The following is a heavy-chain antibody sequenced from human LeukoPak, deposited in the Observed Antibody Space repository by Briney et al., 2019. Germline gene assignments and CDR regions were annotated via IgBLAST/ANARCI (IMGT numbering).Heavy chain of an antibody. CDR1: GFTFSSYA. CDR2: IKQDGSET. CDR3: ARLFGWYYNGSGRPAGPEF. Sequence: QTGGSLRLSCAASGFTFSSYAMHWVRQAPGKGLEWVANIKQDGSETYYVDSVKGRFTVSRDNTKNSLYLQVNSLRAEDTAVYYCARLFGWYYNGSGRPAGPEFWGQGALVTVSS. D-gene: IGHD3-10*01. J-gene: IGHJ4*02. V-gene: IGHV3-7*01.